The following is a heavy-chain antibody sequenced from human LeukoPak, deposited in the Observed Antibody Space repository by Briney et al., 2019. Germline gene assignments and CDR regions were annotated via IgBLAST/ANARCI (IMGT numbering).Heavy chain of an antibody. CDR1: GFTFSSYW. Sequence: PGGSLRLSCAASGFTFSSYWMSWVRQAPGKGLEWIGYIYYSGSTNYNPSLKSRVTISVDTSKNQFSLKLSSVTAADTAVYYCARGTGCSSTSCYRNPYYYYYYMDVWGKGTTVTISS. D-gene: IGHD2-2*02. J-gene: IGHJ6*03. CDR3: ARGTGCSSTSCYRNPYYYYYYMDV. CDR2: IYYSGST. V-gene: IGHV4-59*01.